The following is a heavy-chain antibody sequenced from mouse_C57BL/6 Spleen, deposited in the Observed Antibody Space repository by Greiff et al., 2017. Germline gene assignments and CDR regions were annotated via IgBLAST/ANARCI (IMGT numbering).Heavy chain of an antibody. V-gene: IGHV1-69*01. J-gene: IGHJ2*01. CDR3: AREGVLDY. D-gene: IGHD2-14*01. Sequence: QVQLQQPGAELVMPGASVKLSCKASGYTFTSYWMHWVKQRPGQGLEWIGEIDPSDSYPNYNQKFKGKSTLTVDKSSSTAYMQLSSLTSEGSAVYYCAREGVLDYWGQGTTLTVSS. CDR2: IDPSDSYP. CDR1: GYTFTSYW.